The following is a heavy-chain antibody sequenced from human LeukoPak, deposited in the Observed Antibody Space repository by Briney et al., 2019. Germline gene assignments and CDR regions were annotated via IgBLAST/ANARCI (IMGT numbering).Heavy chain of an antibody. D-gene: IGHD3-22*01. CDR2: ISSSGANT. V-gene: IGHV3-23*01. CDR3: AKVHIYYYDSSGYYDNSFDY. Sequence: GGSLRLSCAASGFTFSNYAMSWVRQDPEKGPEWLSAISSSGANTYYRDSVKGRFTISRDNSKNTLYLQMNSLRAEDTAVYYCAKVHIYYYDSSGYYDNSFDYWGQGTLVTVSS. J-gene: IGHJ4*02. CDR1: GFTFSNYA.